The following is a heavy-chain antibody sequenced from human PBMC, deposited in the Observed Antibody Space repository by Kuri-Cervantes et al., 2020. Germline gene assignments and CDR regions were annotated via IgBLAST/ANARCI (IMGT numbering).Heavy chain of an antibody. CDR1: GFTFDDYA. D-gene: IGHD1-26*01. CDR2: INWNSGSI. Sequence: SLKISCAASGFTFDDYAMHWVRQAPGKGLEWVSGINWNSGSIGHADSVKGRFTISRDNSKNKLYLQMNSLRAEDTAVYYCAEDRRSGSFPYYYYYMDVWGKGTTVTVSS. J-gene: IGHJ6*03. CDR3: AEDRRSGSFPYYYYYMDV. V-gene: IGHV3-9*01.